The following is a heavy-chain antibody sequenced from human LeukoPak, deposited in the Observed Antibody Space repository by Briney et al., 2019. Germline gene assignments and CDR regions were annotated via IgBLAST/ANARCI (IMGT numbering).Heavy chain of an antibody. J-gene: IGHJ5*02. D-gene: IGHD1-26*01. CDR1: GYSISSGYY. CDR2: IYHSGST. V-gene: IGHV4-38-2*01. CDR3: ARHEYSGSYYGLSWFDP. Sequence: SETMSLTCAVSGYSISSGYYWGWIRQPPGKGLEWIGSIYHSGSTYYNPSLKSRVTISVDTSKNQLSLKLSSLTAADTAVYYCARHEYSGSYYGLSWFDPWGQGTLVTVSS.